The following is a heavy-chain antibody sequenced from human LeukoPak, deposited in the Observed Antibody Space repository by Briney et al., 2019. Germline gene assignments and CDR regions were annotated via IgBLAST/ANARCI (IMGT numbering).Heavy chain of an antibody. CDR3: ARDESGYYDSSGYYVLGY. CDR2: ISSNGGST. CDR1: GFTFSSYA. J-gene: IGHJ4*02. V-gene: IGHV3-64*01. D-gene: IGHD3-22*01. Sequence: GGSLRLSCAASGFTFSSYAMHWVRQAPGKGLEYVSAISSNGGSTYYANSVKGRFTISRDNSKNTLYLQMGSLRSEDTAVYCCARDESGYYDSSGYYVLGYWGQGTLVTVSS.